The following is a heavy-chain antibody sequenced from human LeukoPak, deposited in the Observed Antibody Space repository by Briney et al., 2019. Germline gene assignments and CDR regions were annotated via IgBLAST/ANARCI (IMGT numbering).Heavy chain of an antibody. CDR1: GFTFSSYA. V-gene: IGHV4-34*01. D-gene: IGHD6-19*01. J-gene: IGHJ4*02. CDR3: ARGPGYSSGWYIY. CDR2: INHSGST. Sequence: PGGSLRLSCAASGFTFSSYAMSWVRQTPGKGLEWIGEINHSGSTNYNPSLKSRVTISVDTSKNQFSLKLSSVTAADTAVYYCARGPGYSSGWYIYWGQGTLVTVSS.